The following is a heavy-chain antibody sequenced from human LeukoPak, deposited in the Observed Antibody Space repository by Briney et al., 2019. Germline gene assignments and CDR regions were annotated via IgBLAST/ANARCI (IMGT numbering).Heavy chain of an antibody. Sequence: GGSLRPSCAASGFTFSSYAMSWVRQAPGKGLEWVSAISGSGGSTYYADSVKGRFTISRDNSKNTLYLQMNSLRAEDTAVYYCAKHRWFGPQPYYYYGMDVWGQGTTVTVSS. CDR2: ISGSGGST. V-gene: IGHV3-23*01. CDR1: GFTFSSYA. D-gene: IGHD3-10*01. CDR3: AKHRWFGPQPYYYYGMDV. J-gene: IGHJ6*02.